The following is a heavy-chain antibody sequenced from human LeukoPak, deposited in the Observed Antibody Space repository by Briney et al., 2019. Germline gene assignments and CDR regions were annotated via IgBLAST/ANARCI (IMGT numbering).Heavy chain of an antibody. CDR3: ARVVSMVRGVIITSWFDP. Sequence: GGSLRLSCAASGFPFDDYGVSGVRQAPGKGLECVSGINWNGDSTGHADSVKRRFTISRDNAQNSLYLQTNSLRAEDTASYYCARVVSMVRGVIITSWFDPWGQGTLVTVSS. CDR2: INWNGDST. CDR1: GFPFDDYG. D-gene: IGHD3-10*01. J-gene: IGHJ5*02. V-gene: IGHV3-20*04.